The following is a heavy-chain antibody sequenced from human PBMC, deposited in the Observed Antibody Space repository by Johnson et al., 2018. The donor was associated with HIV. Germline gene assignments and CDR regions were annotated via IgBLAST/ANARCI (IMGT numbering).Heavy chain of an antibody. V-gene: IGHV3-66*01. CDR1: GFTVSSNY. D-gene: IGHD3-10*01. CDR2: IYSCGST. Sequence: MQLVESGGGLVQPGGSLRLSCAASGFTVSSNYMSWVRQAPGKGLEWVSVIYSCGSTYYADSVKGRFTISRDNSKNTLYLQMNSLRAEDTAVYYCARDASYYGSANDACDSWGQGTMVTVSS. J-gene: IGHJ3*02. CDR3: ARDASYYGSANDACDS.